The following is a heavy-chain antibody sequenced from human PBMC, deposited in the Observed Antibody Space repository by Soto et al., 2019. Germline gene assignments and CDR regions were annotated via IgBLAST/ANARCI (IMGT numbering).Heavy chain of an antibody. CDR2: ISGSGGST. Sequence: EVQLLESGGGLVQPGGSLRLSCAASGFTFSSYAMSWVRQAPGKGLEWVSAISGSGGSTYYADSVKGRFTISRDNSKNSLYLQMNSLRAEDTAVYYCLSRDGYNRYYWGQGTLVTVSS. V-gene: IGHV3-23*01. CDR3: LSRDGYNRYY. J-gene: IGHJ4*02. CDR1: GFTFSSYA. D-gene: IGHD5-12*01.